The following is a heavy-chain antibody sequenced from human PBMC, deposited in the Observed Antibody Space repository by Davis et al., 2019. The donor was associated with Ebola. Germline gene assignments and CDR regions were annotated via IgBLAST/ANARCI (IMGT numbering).Heavy chain of an antibody. CDR1: GFTFSSYA. CDR3: ARAVFHEVLDY. Sequence: PGGSLRLSCAASGFTFSSYAMHWVRQAPGKGLEWVAVISYDGSNKYYADSVKGRFTISRDNSKNTLYLQMNSLRAEDTAVYYCARAVFHEVLDYWGQGTPVTVSS. CDR2: ISYDGSNK. V-gene: IGHV3-30-3*01. J-gene: IGHJ4*02. D-gene: IGHD3-3*01.